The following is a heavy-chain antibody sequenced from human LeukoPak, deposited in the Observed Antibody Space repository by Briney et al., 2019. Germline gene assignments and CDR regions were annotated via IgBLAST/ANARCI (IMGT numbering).Heavy chain of an antibody. J-gene: IGHJ3*02. D-gene: IGHD1-26*01. CDR3: ARRGIVGGAFDI. CDR1: GYSISSGYY. CDR2: IYHSGST. Sequence: PSETLSLTCAVSGYSISSGYYWGWIRRPPGKGLEWIGSIYHSGSTYYNPSLKSRLTISVDTSKNQFSLKLSSATAADTAVYYCARRGIVGGAFDIWGQGTMVSVSS. V-gene: IGHV4-38-2*01.